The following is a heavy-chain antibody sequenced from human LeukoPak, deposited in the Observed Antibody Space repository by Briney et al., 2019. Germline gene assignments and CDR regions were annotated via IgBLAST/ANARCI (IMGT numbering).Heavy chain of an antibody. V-gene: IGHV3-23*01. CDR3: AKGRTTTVRFLIDY. J-gene: IGHJ4*02. Sequence: GGSLRLSCAASGFTFSSYAMSWVRQAPGKGLEWVSGISPSGDITYYADSVKGRFTISRDNSKNTLYLQMNSLRAEDTAVYYCAKGRTTTVRFLIDYWGQGTLVTVSS. CDR2: ISPSGDIT. CDR1: GFTFSSYA. D-gene: IGHD4-17*01.